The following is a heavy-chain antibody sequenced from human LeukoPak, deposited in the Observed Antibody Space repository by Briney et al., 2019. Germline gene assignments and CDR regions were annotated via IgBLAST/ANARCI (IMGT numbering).Heavy chain of an antibody. CDR3: AKGLSTKVY. D-gene: IGHD5/OR15-5a*01. CDR2: ISSDGANT. J-gene: IGHJ4*02. V-gene: IGHV3-23*01. CDR1: GFTFSSYA. Sequence: GGSLRLSCAASGFTFSSYAMSWVRQAPGKGLEWVSAISSDGANTYHADSMKGRFTISRDNSKNTLYLQMNSLRAEDTAVYYCAKGLSTKVYWGQGTLVTVSS.